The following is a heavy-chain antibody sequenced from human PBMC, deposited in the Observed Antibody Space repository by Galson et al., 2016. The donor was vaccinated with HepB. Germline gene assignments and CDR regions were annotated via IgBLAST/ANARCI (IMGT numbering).Heavy chain of an antibody. J-gene: IGHJ4*02. CDR1: GFTFSDFG. V-gene: IGHV3-33*01. CDR2: IWYDGSNK. CDR3: ARDDFWMDSTLG. Sequence: SLRLSCAASGFTFSDFGMHWVRQAPGKGLEWVALIWYDGSNKYYADSVKGRFTISSDSSKNTLYLQMNSLTAEDTAVYYCARDDFWMDSTLGWGQGALVTVSS. D-gene: IGHD3-3*01.